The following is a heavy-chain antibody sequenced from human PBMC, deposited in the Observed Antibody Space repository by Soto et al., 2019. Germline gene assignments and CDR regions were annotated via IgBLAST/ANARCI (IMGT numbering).Heavy chain of an antibody. J-gene: IGHJ3*02. CDR3: ASPARNYDFWSGYSFDI. D-gene: IGHD3-3*01. Sequence: QVQLVQSGAEVKKPGASVKVSCKASGYTFTSYDINWVRQATGQGLEWMGWMNPNSGNTGYAQKFQGRVTMTRNTSIRTAYMELSSLRSAVSAVYYCASPARNYDFWSGYSFDIWGQGTMVTVSS. CDR2: MNPNSGNT. CDR1: GYTFTSYD. V-gene: IGHV1-8*01.